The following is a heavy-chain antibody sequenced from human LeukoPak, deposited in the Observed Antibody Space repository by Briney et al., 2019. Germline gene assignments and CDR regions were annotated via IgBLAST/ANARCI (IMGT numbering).Heavy chain of an antibody. D-gene: IGHD4-17*01. V-gene: IGHV3-21*01. CDR1: GFTFSSYS. J-gene: IGHJ2*01. CDR3: ASDDYGDPWYFDL. Sequence: GGSLRLSCAASGFTFSSYSMNWVRQAPGKGLEWVSSISSSSSYIYYADSVKGRFTISRDNAKNSLYLQMNSLRAEDTAVYYCASDDYGDPWYFDLWGRGTLVTVSS. CDR2: ISSSSSYI.